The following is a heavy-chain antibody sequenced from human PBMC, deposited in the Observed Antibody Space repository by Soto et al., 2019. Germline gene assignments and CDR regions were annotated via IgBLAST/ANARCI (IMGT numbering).Heavy chain of an antibody. V-gene: IGHV3-21*01. CDR3: AREGYDFWSGYSPVPCEFDY. D-gene: IGHD3-3*01. Sequence: GGSLRLSCAASGFTFSSYSMNWVRQAPGKGLEWVSSISSSSSYIYYADSVKGRFTIARDNAKNSLYLQMNSLRAEDTAVYYCAREGYDFWSGYSPVPCEFDYWGQGTLVTVSS. CDR2: ISSSSSYI. J-gene: IGHJ4*02. CDR1: GFTFSSYS.